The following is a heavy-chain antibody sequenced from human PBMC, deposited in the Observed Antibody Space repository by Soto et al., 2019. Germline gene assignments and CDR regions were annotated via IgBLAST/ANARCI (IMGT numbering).Heavy chain of an antibody. V-gene: IGHV3-48*01. D-gene: IGHD3-22*01. CDR3: AGQIFDSGP. Sequence: GGSLRLSCAASEFTLSSYNMVWVRQAPGKGLEWLSYMSSSSSDTIYYADSVKGRFAISRDDARQSLYLQVSSLRAEDTAVYYCAGQIFDSGPWGQGTLVTVS. CDR1: EFTLSSYN. CDR2: MSSSSSDTI. J-gene: IGHJ5*02.